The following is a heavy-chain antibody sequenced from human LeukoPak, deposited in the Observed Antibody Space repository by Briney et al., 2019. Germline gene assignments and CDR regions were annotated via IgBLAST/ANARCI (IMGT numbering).Heavy chain of an antibody. CDR1: GNYW. D-gene: IGHD2-2*01. CDR3: VSFYETY. J-gene: IGHJ4*02. CDR2: INSGGSWT. Sequence: GGSLRLSCAASGNYWMRWVRQAPGKGLVWVSHINSGGSWTSYADSVKGRFTISKDNAKNTVYLQMNNLRAEDTAVYYCVSFYETYWGRGTLVTVSS. V-gene: IGHV3-74*01.